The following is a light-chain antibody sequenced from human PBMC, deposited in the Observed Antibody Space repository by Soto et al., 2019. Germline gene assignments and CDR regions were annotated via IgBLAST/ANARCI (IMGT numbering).Light chain of an antibody. CDR1: QSVGSN. CDR3: QQYNNWPPDRT. V-gene: IGKV3-15*01. CDR2: CAS. J-gene: IGKJ1*01. Sequence: EIVMTQSPATLSVSPGERATLSCRASQSVGSNLAWYQQRPGQAPRLLIYCASTRATGVPARISGSGSGTEFTLTISSLQSEDFGIYFCQQYNNWPPDRTFGQGTKVEIK.